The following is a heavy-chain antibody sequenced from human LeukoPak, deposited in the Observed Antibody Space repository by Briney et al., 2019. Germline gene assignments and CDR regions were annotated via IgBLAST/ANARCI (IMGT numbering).Heavy chain of an antibody. V-gene: IGHV4-59*12. Sequence: SETLSLTCTVSGGTISRYYWSWIRQPPGKGLEWIGYIYYSGSTNYNPSLKSRVTISVDTSKNQFSLKLGSVTAADTAVYYCARLFGHAGDYWGQGTLATVSS. D-gene: IGHD3-16*01. J-gene: IGHJ4*02. CDR1: GGTISRYY. CDR3: ARLFGHAGDY. CDR2: IYYSGST.